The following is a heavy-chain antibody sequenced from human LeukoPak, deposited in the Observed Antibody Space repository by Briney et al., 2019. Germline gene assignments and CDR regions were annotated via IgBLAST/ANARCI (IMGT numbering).Heavy chain of an antibody. Sequence: GGSLRLSCAASGFTFSSYSMNWVRQAPGKGLEWVSSISSSSSYIYYADSVKGRFTISRDNAKTSLYLQMNSLRAEDTAVYYCARDVGAAPFDIWGQGTMVTVSS. CDR2: ISSSSSYI. J-gene: IGHJ3*02. CDR3: ARDVGAAPFDI. V-gene: IGHV3-21*01. D-gene: IGHD3-10*01. CDR1: GFTFSSYS.